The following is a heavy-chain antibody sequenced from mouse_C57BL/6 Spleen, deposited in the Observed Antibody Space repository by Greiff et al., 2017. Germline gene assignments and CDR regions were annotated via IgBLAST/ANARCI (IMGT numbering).Heavy chain of an antibody. CDR2: INPNNGGT. Sequence: QLQQSGPELVKPGASVKISCKASGYTFTDYYMNWVKQSHGKSLEWIGDINPNNGGTSYNQKFKGKATLTVDKSSSTAYMELRSLTSEDSAVYYCARSGLRIYAMDYWGQGTSVTVSS. CDR1: GYTFTDYY. D-gene: IGHD1-1*01. J-gene: IGHJ4*01. CDR3: ARSGLRIYAMDY. V-gene: IGHV1-26*01.